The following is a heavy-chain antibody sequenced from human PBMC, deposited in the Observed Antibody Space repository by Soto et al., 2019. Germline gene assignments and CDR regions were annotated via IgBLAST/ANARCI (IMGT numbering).Heavy chain of an antibody. CDR2: IDWDDDK. Sequence: GSGLTLVNPTQTLTLTCTFSGFSLSTSGMCVSWIRQPPGKALEWLALIDWDDDKYYSTSLKTRLTISKDTSKNQVVLTMTNMDPVDTATYYCARALYSSSWYVGMDVWGQGTTVTVSS. CDR3: ARALYSSSWYVGMDV. V-gene: IGHV2-70*01. CDR1: GFSLSTSGMC. D-gene: IGHD6-13*01. J-gene: IGHJ6*02.